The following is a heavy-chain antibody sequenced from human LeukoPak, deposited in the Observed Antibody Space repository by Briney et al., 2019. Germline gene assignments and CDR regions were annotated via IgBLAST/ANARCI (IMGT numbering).Heavy chain of an antibody. V-gene: IGHV1-69*04. Sequence: SVKVSCKASGGTFSSYAISWVRQAPGQGLEWMGRIIPILGIANYAQKFQGRVTITADKSTSTAYMELSSLRSEDTAVYYCASLVRHNWFDPWGQGTLVTVSS. CDR2: IIPILGIA. CDR1: GGTFSSYA. CDR3: ASLVRHNWFDP. J-gene: IGHJ5*02. D-gene: IGHD2-2*01.